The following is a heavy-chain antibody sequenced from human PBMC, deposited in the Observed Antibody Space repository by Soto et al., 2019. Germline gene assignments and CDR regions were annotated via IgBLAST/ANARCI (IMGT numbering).Heavy chain of an antibody. CDR1: DGYMSSCSYS. Sequence: PPENLCLTCPVSDGYMSSCSYSWGWIRQPPGQGLEWIGSIYYSGSTYYKPSLKNRVNISVDTPKNQFSLKLSSVPAADTTVYYCARHSELLWFGEKGGNWFYPWGQGTLVTVSS. CDR3: ARHSELLWFGEKGGNWFYP. D-gene: IGHD3-10*01. J-gene: IGHJ5*02. CDR2: IYYSGST. V-gene: IGHV4-39*01.